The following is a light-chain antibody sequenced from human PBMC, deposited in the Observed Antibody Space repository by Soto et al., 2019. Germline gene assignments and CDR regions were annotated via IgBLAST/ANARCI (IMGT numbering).Light chain of an antibody. V-gene: IGLV1-47*01. CDR1: RSNIGNNY. CDR2: RNN. J-gene: IGLJ2*01. CDR3: ATWDDSLSGVV. Sequence: QSVLTQPPSASGTTGQRVTISCSGSRSNIGNNYVYWYQQIPGTAPKLLIYRNNQRPSGVPDRFSGSKSGTSASLAISGLRSEDEADYYCATWDDSLSGVVFGGGTKLTVL.